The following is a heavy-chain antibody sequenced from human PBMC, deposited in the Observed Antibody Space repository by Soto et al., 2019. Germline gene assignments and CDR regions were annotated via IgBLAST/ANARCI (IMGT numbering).Heavy chain of an antibody. CDR3: ARVLDCGGDCYVLDY. Sequence: SGPTLVNPTETLTLTCTVSGFSLSKDTMGVSWIRQPPGKALEWLAHIFWNDEKAYGTSLKSRLTISKDTSKSQVVLTMTNVDPVDAATYYCARVLDCGGDCYVLDYWGQGTLVTVSS. D-gene: IGHD2-21*02. CDR1: GFSLSKDTMG. CDR2: IFWNDEK. V-gene: IGHV2-26*01. J-gene: IGHJ4*02.